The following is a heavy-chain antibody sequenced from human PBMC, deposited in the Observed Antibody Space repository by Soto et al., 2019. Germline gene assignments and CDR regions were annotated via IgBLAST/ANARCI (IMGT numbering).Heavy chain of an antibody. CDR2: ISAYNGNT. Sequence: ASVKVYCKASGYTFTSYGISWVRQAPGQGLEWMGWISAYNGNTNYAQKLQGRVTMTADTSTSTAYMELSSLRSEDTAVYYCARREGIAAAVNYWGQGTLVTVSS. CDR1: GYTFTSYG. J-gene: IGHJ4*02. CDR3: ARREGIAAAVNY. D-gene: IGHD6-13*01. V-gene: IGHV1-18*01.